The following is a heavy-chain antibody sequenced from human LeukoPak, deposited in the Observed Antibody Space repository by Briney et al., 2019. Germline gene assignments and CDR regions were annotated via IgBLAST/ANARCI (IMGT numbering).Heavy chain of an antibody. D-gene: IGHD3-10*01. Sequence: GGSLRLSCAASGFTFSSYTMHWVRQAPGKGLEWVAFISYDGNNQYYPDSVKGRFTISRDNAKNSLYLQMNSLRAEDTAVYYCARGSITMVRGVTTSWGQGTLVTVSS. CDR3: ARGSITMVRGVTTS. CDR1: GFTFSSYT. V-gene: IGHV3-30*04. CDR2: ISYDGNNQ. J-gene: IGHJ5*02.